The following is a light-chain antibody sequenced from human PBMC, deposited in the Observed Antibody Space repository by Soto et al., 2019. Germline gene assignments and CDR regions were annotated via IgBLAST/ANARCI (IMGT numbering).Light chain of an antibody. V-gene: IGKV1-39*01. CDR3: QQSYSSPPT. CDR1: QSISNH. J-gene: IGKJ1*01. CDR2: AAS. Sequence: DIQMTQSPSSVSASLGDRVIITCRASQSISNHLNWYQQKPGKAPKLLIFAASSLQSGVPSRFSGSRYGPDFNLTISSLQPEDFATYYCQQSYSSPPTFGQGTKVDIK.